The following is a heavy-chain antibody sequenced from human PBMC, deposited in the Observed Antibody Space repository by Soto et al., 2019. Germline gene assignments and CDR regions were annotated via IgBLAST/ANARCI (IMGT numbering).Heavy chain of an antibody. CDR2: IIPIFGTA. CDR1: GGTFSSYA. J-gene: IGHJ3*02. D-gene: IGHD6-6*01. V-gene: IGHV1-69*13. Sequence: SVKVSCKASGGTFSSYAISWVRQAPGQGLEWMGGIIPIFGTANYAQKFQGRVTITADESTSTAYMELSSLRSEDTAMYYCARPIAAPTGHDAFDIWGQGTMVTVSS. CDR3: ARPIAAPTGHDAFDI.